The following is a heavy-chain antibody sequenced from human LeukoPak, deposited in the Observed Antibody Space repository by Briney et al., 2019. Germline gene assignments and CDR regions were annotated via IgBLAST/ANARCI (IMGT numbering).Heavy chain of an antibody. V-gene: IGHV3-23*01. J-gene: IGHJ4*02. CDR2: ISKSGDNS. D-gene: IGHD3-10*01. CDR3: AKLSGRTGWFFDY. Sequence: GGSLRLSCAASGFTFSNFAISWVRRAPGKGLEWVSAISKSGDNSYYADSVKGRFTISRDNSKNTIYLQMNSLRVEDTAVYYCAKLSGRTGWFFDYWGQGTVVTVSS. CDR1: GFTFSNFA.